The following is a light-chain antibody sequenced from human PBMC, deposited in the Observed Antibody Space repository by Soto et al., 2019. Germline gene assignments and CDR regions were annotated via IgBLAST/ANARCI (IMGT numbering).Light chain of an antibody. J-gene: IGLJ2*01. Sequence: QSVLTQPPSVSGAPGQRVNISCTGSSSNIGAGYDVHWYQQLPGTAPKLLIYGNSNRPSGVPDRFSGSKSGTSASLAITGLQAEDEADYSQSYDSSLSVVFGGGTKLTVL. CDR2: GNS. V-gene: IGLV1-40*01. CDR1: SSNIGAGYD. CDR3: QSYDSSLSVV.